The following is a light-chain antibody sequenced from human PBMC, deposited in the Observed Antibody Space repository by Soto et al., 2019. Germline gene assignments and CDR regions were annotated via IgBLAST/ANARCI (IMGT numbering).Light chain of an antibody. J-gene: IGKJ4*01. V-gene: IGKV3-15*01. CDR1: QSVSSN. CDR3: QQYNKWVT. CDR2: GAS. Sequence: EIVMTQSPATLSVSPGERATLSCRASQSVSSNLAWYQQKPGQAPRLLIYGASTRATGIPARFSGSGSGTEFTLTISSLQSEDFAVYYCQQYNKWVTFGGGTKVEI.